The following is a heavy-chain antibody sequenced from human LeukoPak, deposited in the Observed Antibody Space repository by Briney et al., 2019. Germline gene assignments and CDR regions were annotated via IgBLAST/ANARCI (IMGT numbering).Heavy chain of an antibody. D-gene: IGHD2-2*01. CDR2: VYTSGRT. V-gene: IGHV4-61*02. Sequence: SDTLSLTCTVSGGSISSGSYYWSWIRQPAGKGLEWIGLVYTSGRTIYNPSLKSRVTISVDTSKNQFSLKLNSVTAADTAVYYCARTIPTAYTNWFDPWGQGTLVTISS. J-gene: IGHJ5*02. CDR3: ARTIPTAYTNWFDP. CDR1: GGSISSGSYY.